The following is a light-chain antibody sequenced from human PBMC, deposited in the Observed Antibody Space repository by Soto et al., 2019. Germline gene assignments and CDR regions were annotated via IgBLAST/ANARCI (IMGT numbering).Light chain of an antibody. J-gene: IGLJ1*01. CDR2: RNN. V-gene: IGLV1-47*01. CDR1: SXNIGSNY. CDR3: AAWDDSLSGHYV. Sequence: QSVLTQPPSASGTPGQRVTISCSGSSXNIGSNYVYWYQQLPGTAPKLLIYRNNQRPSGVPDRFSGPKSGTSASLAISGLRSEDEADYYCAAWDDSLSGHYVFGTGTKVILL.